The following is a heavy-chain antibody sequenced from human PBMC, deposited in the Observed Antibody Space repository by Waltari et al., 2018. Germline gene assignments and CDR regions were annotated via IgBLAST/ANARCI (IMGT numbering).Heavy chain of an antibody. Sequence: EVQLVESGGGLVQPGGSLRLSCAASGFTFSSFWMSWVRQAQGKGLEWVANIKQDGSEKYYVDSVKGRFTISRDNAKNSLYLQMNSLRAEDTAVYYCARVRWEFIVGARRVDYWGQGTLVTVSS. D-gene: IGHD1-26*01. CDR2: IKQDGSEK. CDR1: GFTFSSFW. J-gene: IGHJ4*02. V-gene: IGHV3-7*01. CDR3: ARVRWEFIVGARRVDY.